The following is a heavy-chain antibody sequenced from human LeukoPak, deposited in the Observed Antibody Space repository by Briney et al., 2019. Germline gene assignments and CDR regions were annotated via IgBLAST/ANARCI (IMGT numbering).Heavy chain of an antibody. J-gene: IGHJ3*02. CDR3: ARGGLGYCSSTSCPKAFDI. Sequence: ASVKVSCKASGYTFTGYYMHWVRQAPGQGLEWMGWINPNSGGTNYAQKFQGRVTMTRDTSISTAYMELSRLRSDDTAVYYCARGGLGYCSSTSCPKAFDIWGQGTMVTVSS. V-gene: IGHV1-2*02. CDR1: GYTFTGYY. D-gene: IGHD2-2*01. CDR2: INPNSGGT.